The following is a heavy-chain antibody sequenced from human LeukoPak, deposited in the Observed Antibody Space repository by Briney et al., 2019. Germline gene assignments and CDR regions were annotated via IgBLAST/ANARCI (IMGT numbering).Heavy chain of an antibody. CDR1: GFTFNTYW. J-gene: IGHJ5*02. D-gene: IGHD3-16*01. CDR2: IKQDGTER. V-gene: IGHV3-7*01. Sequence: GGSLRLSCGASGFTFNTYWMSWLRQAPGKGLEWVANIKQDGTERCHADSVKGRFTISRDNAKISLYLELSSLRAEDTAVYYCARESWAAFDLWGQGTLVTVSS. CDR3: ARESWAAFDL.